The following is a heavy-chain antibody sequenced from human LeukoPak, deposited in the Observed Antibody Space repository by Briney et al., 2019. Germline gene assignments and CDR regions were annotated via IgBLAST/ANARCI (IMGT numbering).Heavy chain of an antibody. Sequence: ASVKVSCKASGGTFSSYAISWVRQAPGQGLEWMGGTIPIFGTANYAQKFQGRVTITADESTSTAYMELSSLRSEDTAVYYCAREGGIVVVPAASHYYYGMGVWGQGTTVTVSS. D-gene: IGHD2-2*01. CDR3: AREGGIVVVPAASHYYYGMGV. CDR2: TIPIFGTA. V-gene: IGHV1-69*13. J-gene: IGHJ6*02. CDR1: GGTFSSYA.